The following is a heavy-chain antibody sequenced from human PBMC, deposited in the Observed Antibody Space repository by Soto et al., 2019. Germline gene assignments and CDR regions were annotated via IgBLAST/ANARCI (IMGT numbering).Heavy chain of an antibody. D-gene: IGHD4-4*01. V-gene: IGHV3-21*01. CDR3: ARVRVTTVTLRDYGMVV. Sequence: GGSLRLSCAASGFTFRSYSMHWFRQAPGKGLEWVSSISSSSSYIYYADSVKGRFTISRDNAKNSLYLQMNSLRAEDTAVYYCARVRVTTVTLRDYGMVVWGQGITVTVSS. CDR1: GFTFRSYS. J-gene: IGHJ6*02. CDR2: ISSSSSYI.